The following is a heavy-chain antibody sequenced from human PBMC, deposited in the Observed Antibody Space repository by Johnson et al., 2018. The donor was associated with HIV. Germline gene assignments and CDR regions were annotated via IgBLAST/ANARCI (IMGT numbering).Heavy chain of an antibody. CDR2: IKQDGSEK. Sequence: VQLVESGGGVVQPGRSLRLSCAASGFTFSSYAMHWVRQAPGKGLEWVTNIKQDGSEKYYVDSVKGRFTISRDNAKNSLYLQMNSLRAEDTAVYYCAKGGYCSSTSCSLDDAFDIWGQGTMVTVSS. J-gene: IGHJ3*02. CDR3: AKGGYCSSTSCSLDDAFDI. V-gene: IGHV3-7*03. D-gene: IGHD2-2*01. CDR1: GFTFSSYA.